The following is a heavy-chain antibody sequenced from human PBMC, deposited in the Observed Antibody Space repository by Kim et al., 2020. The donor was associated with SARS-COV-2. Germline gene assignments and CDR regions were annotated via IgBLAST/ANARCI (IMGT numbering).Heavy chain of an antibody. V-gene: IGHV1-69*13. D-gene: IGHD2-21*01. Sequence: SVKVSCKASGGTFSSYAISWVRQAPGQGLEWMGGIIPIFGTANYAQKFQGRVTITADESTSTAYMELSSLRSEDTAVYYCAAAYCGGDCSGPPKWELASPLDYWGQGTLVTVSS. CDR1: GGTFSSYA. J-gene: IGHJ4*02. CDR3: AAAYCGGDCSGPPKWELASPLDY. CDR2: IIPIFGTA.